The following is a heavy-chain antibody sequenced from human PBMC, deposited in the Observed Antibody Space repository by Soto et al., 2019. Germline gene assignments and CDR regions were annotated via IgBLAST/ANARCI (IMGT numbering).Heavy chain of an antibody. D-gene: IGHD3-22*01. V-gene: IGHV1-69*13. CDR2: IIPIFGTA. J-gene: IGHJ3*02. CDR3: ARSTYYYDSSEPNDAFDI. Sequence: SVKVSCKASGGTFSSYAISWVRQAPGQGLEWMGGIIPIFGTANYAQKSQGRVTITADESTSTAYMELSSLRSEDTAVYYCARSTYYYDSSEPNDAFDIWGQGTMVTVSS. CDR1: GGTFSSYA.